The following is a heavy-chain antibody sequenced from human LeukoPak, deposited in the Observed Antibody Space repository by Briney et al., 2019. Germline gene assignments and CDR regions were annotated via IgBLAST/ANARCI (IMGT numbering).Heavy chain of an antibody. Sequence: SSETLSLTCTVSGYSISSGYYWGWIRQPPGKGLEWIGSIYHSGSTYYNPSLKSRVTISVDTSKNQFSLKLSSVTAADTAVYFCARGPYSYDSSGAFDIWGQGTMVTVSS. D-gene: IGHD3-22*01. CDR3: ARGPYSYDSSGAFDI. V-gene: IGHV4-38-2*02. CDR1: GYSISSGYY. J-gene: IGHJ3*02. CDR2: IYHSGST.